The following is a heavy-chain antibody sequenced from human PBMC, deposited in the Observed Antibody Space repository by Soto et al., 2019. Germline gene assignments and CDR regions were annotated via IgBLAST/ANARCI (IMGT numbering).Heavy chain of an antibody. CDR2: INSDGSTT. CDR1: GFTFSSYW. V-gene: IGHV3-74*01. D-gene: IGHD2-21*02. Sequence: EVQLVESGGGLVQPGGSLRLSCAASGFTFSSYWMHWVRQTPGKGLVWVSRINSDGSTTSYADSVKGRFTISRDNAKNTLFLQMNSLRAEEKAVYYCARVAVTQYHFDYWGQGTLVTVSS. CDR3: ARVAVTQYHFDY. J-gene: IGHJ4*02.